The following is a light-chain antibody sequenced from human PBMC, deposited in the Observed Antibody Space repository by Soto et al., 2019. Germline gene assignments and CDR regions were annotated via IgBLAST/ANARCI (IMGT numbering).Light chain of an antibody. CDR2: EVS. Sequence: QSALTQPPSVSGSPGQSVTISCTGTSNDVGSYNRVSWYQQPPGTAPKLMIYEVSNRPSGVPDRFSGSKSGNTASLTISGLQADDEDYYCCSSYASSSTDVFGSGTKLTVL. V-gene: IGLV2-18*02. CDR1: SNDVGSYNR. J-gene: IGLJ1*01. CDR3: SSYASSSTDV.